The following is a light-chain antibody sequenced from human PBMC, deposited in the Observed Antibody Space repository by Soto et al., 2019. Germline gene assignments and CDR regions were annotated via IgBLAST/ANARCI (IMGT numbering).Light chain of an antibody. CDR3: SSYTSSSTLV. CDR1: SSDVGGYNY. CDR2: EVS. Sequence: QSVLTQPASVSGSPGQSITISCTGTSSDVGGYNYVSWYQQHPGKAPKLMIYEVSNRPSGVSNRFSGSKSGNTASLTISGLPAEDEGDYYCSSYTSSSTLVFGGGTQLTVL. J-gene: IGLJ2*01. V-gene: IGLV2-14*01.